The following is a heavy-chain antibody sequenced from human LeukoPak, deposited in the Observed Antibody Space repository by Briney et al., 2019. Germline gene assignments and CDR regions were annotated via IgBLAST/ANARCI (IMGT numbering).Heavy chain of an antibody. CDR2: INHSGST. CDR3: ARGRIAVVGTIQIFDY. Sequence: SETLSLTCAVYGGSFSGYYWSWIRQPPGKGLEWIGEINHSGSTNYNPSLKSRVTISVDTSKNQFSLKLSSVTAADTAVYYCARGRIAVVGTIQIFDYWGQGTLVTVSS. CDR1: GGSFSGYY. J-gene: IGHJ4*02. V-gene: IGHV4-34*01. D-gene: IGHD6-19*01.